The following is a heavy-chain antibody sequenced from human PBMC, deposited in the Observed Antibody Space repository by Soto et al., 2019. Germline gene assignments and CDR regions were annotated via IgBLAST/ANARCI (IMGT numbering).Heavy chain of an antibody. CDR2: IYYSGST. CDR3: ARLDI. J-gene: IGHJ3*02. Sequence: QVQLQESGPGLVKPSQTLSLTCTVSGGSISSGGYYWSWIRRHPGKGLEWIGYIYYSGSTYYNPSXMCXVTISVDTSKNQLSLKLSSVTAADTAVYYCARLDIWGQGTMVTVSS. V-gene: IGHV4-31*03. CDR1: GGSISSGGYY.